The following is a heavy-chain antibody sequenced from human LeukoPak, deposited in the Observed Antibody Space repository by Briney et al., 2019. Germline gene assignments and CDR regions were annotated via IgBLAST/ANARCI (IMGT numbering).Heavy chain of an antibody. CDR2: ISGSGDGT. CDR3: AKVRPSYSSAYYSFEY. Sequence: GGSLRLSCAASGFTFSSYAMNWVRQAPGKGLEWVSGISGSGDGTYSAVSVKGRFTISRDNSKNTLYLQMNSLRAEDTAVYYCAKVRPSYSSAYYSFEYWGQGALVTVSS. J-gene: IGHJ4*02. D-gene: IGHD6-19*01. V-gene: IGHV3-23*01. CDR1: GFTFSSYA.